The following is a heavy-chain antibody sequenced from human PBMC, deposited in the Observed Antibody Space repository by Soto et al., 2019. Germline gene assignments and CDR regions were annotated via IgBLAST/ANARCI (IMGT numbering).Heavy chain of an antibody. V-gene: IGHV3-33*01. CDR1: GFTFSSYG. CDR3: ARDRAAAGIMDV. Sequence: GGSLRLSCAASGFTFSSYGMHWVRQAPGKGLEWVAVIWYGGSNKYYADSVKGRFTISRDNSKNTLYLQMNSLRAEDTAVYYCARDRAAAGIMDVWGQGTTVTVSS. D-gene: IGHD6-13*01. CDR2: IWYGGSNK. J-gene: IGHJ6*02.